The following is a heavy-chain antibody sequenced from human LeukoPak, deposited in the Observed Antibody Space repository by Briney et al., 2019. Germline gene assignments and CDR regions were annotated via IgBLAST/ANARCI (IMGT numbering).Heavy chain of an antibody. J-gene: IGHJ4*02. CDR1: QFTFSHYG. Sequence: GKSLTLSCVVSQFTFSHYGMHWVRQAPGKGLEWVAVIWSDGTNQYYADSVKGRFTISRDNSQNTVYLQMNSLSAEDTAVYFCAKDAQRGFDYSNSLEYWGQGTRVTVSS. CDR3: AKDAQRGFDYSNSLEY. D-gene: IGHD4-11*01. CDR2: IWSDGTNQ. V-gene: IGHV3-33*06.